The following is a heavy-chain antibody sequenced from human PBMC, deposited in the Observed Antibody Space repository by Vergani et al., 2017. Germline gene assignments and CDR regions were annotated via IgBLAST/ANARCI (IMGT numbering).Heavy chain of an antibody. Sequence: QVQLQQWGGGLLKPSETLSLTCVVNGGSFTSYHWTWIRQSPGEGLEWVGDIDHTGRPDYNPALKSSLTMSVDKSRNQFSLTLNSVTATDTAIYFCARVNTETNGHLYYYYYMDVWGQGTAVTVS. D-gene: IGHD4-11*01. V-gene: IGHV4-34*01. CDR2: IDHTGRP. CDR3: ARVNTETNGHLYYYYYMDV. CDR1: GGSFTSYH. J-gene: IGHJ6*03.